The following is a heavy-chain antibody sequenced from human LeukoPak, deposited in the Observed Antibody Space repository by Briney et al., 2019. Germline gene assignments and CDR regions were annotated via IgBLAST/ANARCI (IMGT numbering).Heavy chain of an antibody. J-gene: IGHJ4*02. CDR3: ARGAPFGGA. CDR1: GFTFSNYW. D-gene: IGHD3-10*01. Sequence: QPGGSLRLSCAASGFTFSNYWMHWVRQAPGKGLFWVSRINGDGSSTNYADSVKGRFTISRDNAKTSLYLQMNSLRVEDTAIYYCARGAPFGGAWGQGTLVTVSS. CDR2: INGDGSST. V-gene: IGHV3-74*01.